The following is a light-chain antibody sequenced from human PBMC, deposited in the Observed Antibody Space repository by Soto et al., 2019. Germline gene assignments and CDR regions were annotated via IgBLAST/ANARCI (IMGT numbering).Light chain of an antibody. CDR1: QSLSSN. CDR3: QQYHFWPPWT. V-gene: IGKV3-15*01. J-gene: IGKJ1*01. CDR2: AAS. Sequence: DIVITQSPATLARSPGERATLSFRARQSLSSNLAWNQQKPGQAPRLIIYAASTRATGSPGRLSGSGSGTECTLTISSLQSEDVAVYYCQQYHFWPPWTFGQGTKVDSK.